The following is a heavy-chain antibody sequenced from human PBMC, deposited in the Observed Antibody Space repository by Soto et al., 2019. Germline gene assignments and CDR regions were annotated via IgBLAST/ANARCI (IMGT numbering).Heavy chain of an antibody. V-gene: IGHV1-69*02. CDR2: IIPILHIA. Sequence: ASVKVSCKASGGTFSSYTISWVRQAPGQGLEWMGRIIPILHIANYAQKFQGRVTFTADKSTGTAYMELSSLTSEDTAVYYCAADRDPTDPYKRVDPWGQGTLVTVSS. CDR3: AADRDPTDPYKRVDP. CDR1: GGTFSSYT. D-gene: IGHD1-1*01. J-gene: IGHJ5*02.